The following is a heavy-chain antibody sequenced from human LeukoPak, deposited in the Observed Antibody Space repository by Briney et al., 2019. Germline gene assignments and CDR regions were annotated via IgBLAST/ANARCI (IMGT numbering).Heavy chain of an antibody. D-gene: IGHD2-8*01. V-gene: IGHV3-23*01. Sequence: GGSLRLSCAASGFTFSEFAMNWVRQAPGKGLEWISHVGGTGATYYADSVKGRFSVARGNSKNMMSLQMNSLRLEDTAVYFCAKDSRARNGVFDPFDIWGQGVMVTVSS. CDR3: AKDSRARNGVFDPFDI. CDR1: GFTFSEFA. CDR2: VGGTGAT. J-gene: IGHJ3*02.